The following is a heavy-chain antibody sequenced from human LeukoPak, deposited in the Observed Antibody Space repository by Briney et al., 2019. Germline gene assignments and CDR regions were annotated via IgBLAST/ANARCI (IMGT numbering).Heavy chain of an antibody. Sequence: SVKVSCKASGYTFTSYGISWVRQAPGQGLEWMGGIIPIFGTANYAQKFQGRVTITTDESTSTAYMELSSLRSEDTAVYYCARVSTDILTGYYSFDYWGQGTLVTVSS. J-gene: IGHJ4*02. V-gene: IGHV1-69*05. CDR1: GYTFTSYG. CDR2: IIPIFGTA. D-gene: IGHD3-9*01. CDR3: ARVSTDILTGYYSFDY.